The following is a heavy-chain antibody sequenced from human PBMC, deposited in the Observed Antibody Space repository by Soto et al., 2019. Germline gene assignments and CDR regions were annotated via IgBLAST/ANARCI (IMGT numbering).Heavy chain of an antibody. V-gene: IGHV4-4*02. J-gene: IGHJ5*01. CDR1: GDSIKTETW. CDR2: IKHTGDA. CDR3: ASECRLHWFES. Sequence: QVHLQESGPGLVKPSETLSLTCAVSGDSIKTETWWSWLRQLPGTGLEWIGEIKHTGDANANPALRSRVSISVVRTVNQYSFNLPSVRAPATAVHFCASECRLHWFESWGQGTLVTISS.